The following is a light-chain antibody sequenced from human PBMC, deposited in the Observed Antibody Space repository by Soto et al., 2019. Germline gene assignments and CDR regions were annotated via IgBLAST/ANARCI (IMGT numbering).Light chain of an antibody. Sequence: DIQMTQSPSTLSASVGDRVTITCRASQSISSWLAWYQQQPGKAPKLLIHEASRLESEVPSRFSGSESGTEFTLTISGLHAEESATYYCQQYNHFPLTFGGWTKVEIK. CDR1: QSISSW. CDR2: EAS. V-gene: IGKV1-5*01. J-gene: IGKJ4*01. CDR3: QQYNHFPLT.